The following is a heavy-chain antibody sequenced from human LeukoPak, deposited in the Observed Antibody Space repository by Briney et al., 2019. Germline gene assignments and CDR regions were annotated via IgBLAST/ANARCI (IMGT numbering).Heavy chain of an antibody. D-gene: IGHD6-13*01. CDR2: IYYSGTT. CDR1: DGSISRYH. J-gene: IGHJ6*02. CDR3: ARDRTIAAGSSGYYYYGMDV. V-gene: IGHV4-59*01. Sequence: PSETLSLTCTVSDGSISRYHWSWIRQPPGKGLEWIGYIYYSGTTNYNPSLKSRVTISVDTSRNQFSLRLNSVTAADTAMYYCARDRTIAAGSSGYYYYGMDVWGPGTTVTVSS.